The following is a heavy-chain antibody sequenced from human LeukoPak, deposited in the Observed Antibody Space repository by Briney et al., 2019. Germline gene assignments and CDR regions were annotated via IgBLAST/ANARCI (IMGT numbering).Heavy chain of an antibody. CDR3: AREWAGFSSGSYYYY. CDR2: IIPLFGTA. Sequence: ASVKVSCKASGGTFSSYAISWVRQAPGQGLEWMGGIIPLFGTANYAEKFLGRVIITADESTSTTYMYLSSLKSEDTAVYYCAREWAGFSSGSYYYYWGQGTLVTVSP. CDR1: GGTFSSYA. D-gene: IGHD3-10*01. V-gene: IGHV1-69*01. J-gene: IGHJ4*02.